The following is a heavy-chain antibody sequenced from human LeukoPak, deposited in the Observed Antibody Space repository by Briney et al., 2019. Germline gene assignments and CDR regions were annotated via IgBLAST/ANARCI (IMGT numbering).Heavy chain of an antibody. Sequence: SVKVSCKASGGTFSSYAISWVRQAPGQGLEWMGGIIPIFGTANHAQKFQGRVTITADESTSTAYMELSSLRSEDTAVYYCARAPPRNSWSGYNTLYGIDCWGQGTLVTVSS. V-gene: IGHV1-69*13. CDR3: ARAPPRNSWSGYNTLYGIDC. CDR1: GGTFSSYA. CDR2: IIPIFGTA. D-gene: IGHD3-3*01. J-gene: IGHJ4*02.